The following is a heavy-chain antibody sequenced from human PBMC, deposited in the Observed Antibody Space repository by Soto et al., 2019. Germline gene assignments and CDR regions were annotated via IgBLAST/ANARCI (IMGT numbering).Heavy chain of an antibody. J-gene: IGHJ4*02. Sequence: GSLRLSCAASGFAFNNYGMAWVRQAPGKGLEWVSTISGGGEATHYADPVKGRFTISRDNSRNILYLQLDSLRVEDTAIYYCARDVGGSDAMFDYWGQGTQVTVSS. CDR1: GFAFNNYG. CDR2: ISGGGEAT. CDR3: ARDVGGSDAMFDY. D-gene: IGHD5-12*01. V-gene: IGHV3-23*01.